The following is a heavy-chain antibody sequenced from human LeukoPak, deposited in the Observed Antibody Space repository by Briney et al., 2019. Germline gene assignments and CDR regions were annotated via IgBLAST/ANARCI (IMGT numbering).Heavy chain of an antibody. CDR3: AKVWRDGYYFDY. Sequence: SGXSLRLSCAASGFTFDDSVMHWGRQAPGKGLEWVSLISDDGRSTYYADFVKGRFTISRDNSKNSLYLQMNSLRTEDTALYYCAKVWRDGYYFDYWGQGTLVTVSS. CDR2: ISDDGRST. V-gene: IGHV3-43*02. CDR1: GFTFDDSV. J-gene: IGHJ4*02. D-gene: IGHD5-24*01.